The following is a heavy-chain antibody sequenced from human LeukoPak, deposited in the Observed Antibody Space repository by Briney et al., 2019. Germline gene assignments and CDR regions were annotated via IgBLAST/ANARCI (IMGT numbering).Heavy chain of an antibody. J-gene: IGHJ4*02. CDR1: GFTFSSHG. V-gene: IGHV3-23*01. CDR2: ISGSGGST. D-gene: IGHD6-19*01. CDR3: ARGGRGGWYFDY. Sequence: PGGSLRLSCAASGFTFSSHGMSWVRQAPGKGLEWVSAISGSGGSTYYADSVKGRLTISRDNSKNTLYLQMNSLRAEDTAVYYCARGGRGGWYFDYWGQGTLVTVSS.